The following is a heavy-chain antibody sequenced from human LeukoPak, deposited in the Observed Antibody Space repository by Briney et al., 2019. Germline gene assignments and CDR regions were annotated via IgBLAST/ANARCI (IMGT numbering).Heavy chain of an antibody. Sequence: GGSLRLSCAASGFTVSNNYISWVRQAPGKGLEWVSLIYSGGGTYYADSVKGRFTISRDTSKNTLHLQMNSLRAEDTAVYYCARGFSGSYGAFDIWGQGTMVTVSS. CDR2: IYSGGGT. V-gene: IGHV3-66*01. CDR3: ARGFSGSYGAFDI. J-gene: IGHJ3*02. D-gene: IGHD1-26*01. CDR1: GFTVSNNY.